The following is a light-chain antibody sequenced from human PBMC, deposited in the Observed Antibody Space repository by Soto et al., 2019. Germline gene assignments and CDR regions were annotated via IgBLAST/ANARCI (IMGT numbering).Light chain of an antibody. J-gene: IGKJ2*01. V-gene: IGKV3-15*01. CDR1: QSISSD. Sequence: EIVMTQSPATLSVSPGERATLSCRASQSISSDLSWYQQKPGQAPRLLISGASTRSTGIPARFSGSGSGTEFTLTISSLQSGDFAVYYCQQYKKWPPYTFGQGNKLESK. CDR2: GAS. CDR3: QQYKKWPPYT.